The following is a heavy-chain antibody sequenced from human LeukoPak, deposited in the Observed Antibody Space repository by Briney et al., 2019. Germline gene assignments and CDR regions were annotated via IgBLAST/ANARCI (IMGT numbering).Heavy chain of an antibody. CDR1: GGSISSSSYY. CDR2: IYHSGST. Sequence: SETLSLTCTVSGGSISSSSYYWRWIRQPPGKGLEWIVSIYHSGSTYYNPSLKSRVTISVDTSKNQFSLKLSSVTATGTSVYYCAKDSPGIAAAGSYYFDYWGQGTLVTVSS. D-gene: IGHD6-13*01. V-gene: IGHV4-39*07. CDR3: AKDSPGIAAAGSYYFDY. J-gene: IGHJ4*02.